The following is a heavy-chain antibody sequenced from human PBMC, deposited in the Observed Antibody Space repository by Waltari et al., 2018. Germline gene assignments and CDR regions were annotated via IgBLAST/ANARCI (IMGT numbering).Heavy chain of an antibody. V-gene: IGHV1-69*06. CDR3: ARDLSRRIAADFSYGMDV. J-gene: IGHJ6*02. CDR1: GGTFRSYA. CDR2: INHIFGTA. D-gene: IGHD6-13*01. Sequence: QVQLVQSGAEVTKPGSSVNVSCKASGGTFRSYAISCVRQDPGQGVEWMGGINHIFGTANYAQKFQGRVTITADKSTSTAYMELSSLRSEDTAVYYCARDLSRRIAADFSYGMDVWGQGTTVTVSS.